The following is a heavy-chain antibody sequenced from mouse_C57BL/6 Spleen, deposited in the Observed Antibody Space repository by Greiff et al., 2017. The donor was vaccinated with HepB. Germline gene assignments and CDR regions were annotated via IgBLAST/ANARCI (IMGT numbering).Heavy chain of an antibody. D-gene: IGHD1-1*01. Sequence: QVQLQQPGAELVMPGASVKLSCKASGYTFTSYWMHWVKQRPGQGLEWIGEIDPSDSYTNYNQKFKGKSTLTVDKSSSTAYMQLSSLTSEDSAVYYCARMELRYFDYWGQGTTLTVSS. V-gene: IGHV1-69*01. CDR3: ARMELRYFDY. CDR2: IDPSDSYT. CDR1: GYTFTSYW. J-gene: IGHJ2*01.